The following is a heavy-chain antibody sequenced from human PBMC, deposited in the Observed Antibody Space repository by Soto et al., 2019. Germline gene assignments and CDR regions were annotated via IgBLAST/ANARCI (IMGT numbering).Heavy chain of an antibody. Sequence: EVQLLESGGGLVQPGGSLRLSCGGSGFTFNSYAMTWVRQAPGKGLEWGSAISGSGGTTYYANSVKGRFTISGDQSKDPVYLQMNRLRAEDTAIYYCAKDRHYGSGTYSDSYLDYWGQGTLVTVSS. J-gene: IGHJ4*02. CDR2: ISGSGGTT. D-gene: IGHD3-10*01. V-gene: IGHV3-23*01. CDR1: GFTFNSYA. CDR3: AKDRHYGSGTYSDSYLDY.